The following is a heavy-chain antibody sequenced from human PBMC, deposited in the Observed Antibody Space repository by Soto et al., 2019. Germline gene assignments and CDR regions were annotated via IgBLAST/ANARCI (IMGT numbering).Heavy chain of an antibody. J-gene: IGHJ1*01. CDR1: GGSISSYY. V-gene: IGHV4-34*01. CDR2: INHSGST. D-gene: IGHD2-21*01. CDR3: ARAPPYSDPGTFQH. Sequence: SETLSLTCTVSGGSISSYYWSWIRQPPGKGLEWIGEINHSGSTNYNPSLKSRVTISVDTSKNQFSLKLSSVTAADTAVYYCARAPPYSDPGTFQHWGQGTLVTVSS.